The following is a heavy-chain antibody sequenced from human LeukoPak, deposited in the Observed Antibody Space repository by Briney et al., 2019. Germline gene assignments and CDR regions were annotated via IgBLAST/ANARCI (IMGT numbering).Heavy chain of an antibody. CDR1: GGTFSSYA. D-gene: IGHD2-15*01. CDR2: IIPIFGTA. J-gene: IGHJ6*02. Sequence: GASVKVSCKASGGTFSSYAISWVRQAPGQGLEWMGGIIPIFGTANYAQKFQGRVTITADESTSTAYMEPSSLRSEDTAVYYCARGSRVVATYYYYYGMDVWGQGTTVTVSS. V-gene: IGHV1-69*13. CDR3: ARGSRVVATYYYYYGMDV.